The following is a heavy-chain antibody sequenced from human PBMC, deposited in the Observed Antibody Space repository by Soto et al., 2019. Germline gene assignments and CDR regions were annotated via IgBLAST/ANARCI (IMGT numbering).Heavy chain of an antibody. CDR2: IERDDDDK. Sequence: SGPTLVNPTETLTLTCTFSGFSLTSPGMCVSWIRQSPGKALEWLALIERDDDDKYYSTSLRTRLTISKDTRKNQVVLTMANMEPADTATYYCARSIRGPRRFNGMDVWGQGTTVTVSS. CDR3: ARSIRGPRRFNGMDV. D-gene: IGHD1-20*01. J-gene: IGHJ6*02. CDR1: GFSLTSPGMC. V-gene: IGHV2-70*13.